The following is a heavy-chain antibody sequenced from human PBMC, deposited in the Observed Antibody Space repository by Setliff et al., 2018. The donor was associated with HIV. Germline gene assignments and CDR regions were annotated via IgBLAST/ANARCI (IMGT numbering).Heavy chain of an antibody. J-gene: IGHJ6*03. D-gene: IGHD6-13*01. CDR3: ARGRDASTWYLSHFYSYYYLDV. Sequence: LSETLSLTCTVSGGPLSGYFWTWIRQTPDKGLEWIGDINHSGTTNYNLSLKSRTTLSLDTSKNQLSLKLTSVVAADTGLYFCARGRDASTWYLSHFYSYYYLDVWGNGTTVTVS. CDR2: INHSGTT. CDR1: GGPLSGYF. V-gene: IGHV4-34*01.